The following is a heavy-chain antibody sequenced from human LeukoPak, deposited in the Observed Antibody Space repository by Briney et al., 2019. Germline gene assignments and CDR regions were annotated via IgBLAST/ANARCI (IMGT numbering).Heavy chain of an antibody. CDR1: GLTFSSYG. CDR3: ARDLLDSSGHYFPDY. D-gene: IGHD3-22*01. CDR2: IWYDGSNK. J-gene: IGHJ4*02. Sequence: GGSLRLSCAASGLTFSSYGMHWVRQAPGKGLEWVALIWYDGSNKYYADSVKGRFTISRDNSKNTLYLQMNSLRAGDTAVYYCARDLLDSSGHYFPDYWGQGTLVTVSS. V-gene: IGHV3-33*01.